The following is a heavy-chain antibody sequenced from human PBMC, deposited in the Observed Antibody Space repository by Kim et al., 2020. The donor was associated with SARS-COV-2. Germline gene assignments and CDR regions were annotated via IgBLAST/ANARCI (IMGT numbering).Heavy chain of an antibody. Sequence: GGSLRLSCAASGFTFSSYSMNWVRQAPGKGLEWVSSISSSSSYIYYADSVKGRFTISRDNAKNSLYLQMNSLRAEDTAVYYCARDNGQYYYDSSGYIPIAFDLWGQGTMVTVSS. D-gene: IGHD3-22*01. CDR3: ARDNGQYYYDSSGYIPIAFDL. J-gene: IGHJ3*01. CDR1: GFTFSSYS. V-gene: IGHV3-21*01. CDR2: ISSSSSYI.